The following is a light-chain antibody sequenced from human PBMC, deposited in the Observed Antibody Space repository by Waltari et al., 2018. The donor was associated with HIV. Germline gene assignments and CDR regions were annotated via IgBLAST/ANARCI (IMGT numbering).Light chain of an antibody. CDR3: QQRSNWPPSLT. J-gene: IGKJ4*01. Sequence: DIVLTQSPATLSLSPGERATLSCRASQSVSSYLAWYQQKPGQAPRLLIYDASNRATGIPARFSGSGSGTDFTLTISSLEPEDFAVYYCQQRSNWPPSLTFGGATKVEIK. CDR1: QSVSSY. CDR2: DAS. V-gene: IGKV3-11*01.